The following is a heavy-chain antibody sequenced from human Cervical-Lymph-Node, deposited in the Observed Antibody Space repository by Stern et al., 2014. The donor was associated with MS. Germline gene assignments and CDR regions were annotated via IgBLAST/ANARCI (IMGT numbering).Heavy chain of an antibody. J-gene: IGHJ5*01. Sequence: EVQLVESWGGLVQPGGSQRLSCVASGSTFSTSWMSWVRQAPGKGLEWVANIKRDGSETYYLDSVKGRFTISRDNAKSSLYLEMNSLRAEDTAVYYCTRFLQSGWSDLFDSWGRGTLVTVSS. CDR2: IKRDGSET. V-gene: IGHV3-7*01. D-gene: IGHD6-19*01. CDR3: TRFLQSGWSDLFDS. CDR1: GSTFSTSW.